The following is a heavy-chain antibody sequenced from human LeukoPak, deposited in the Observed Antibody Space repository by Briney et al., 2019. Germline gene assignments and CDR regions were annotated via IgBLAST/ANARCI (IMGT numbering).Heavy chain of an antibody. V-gene: IGHV4-34*01. J-gene: IGHJ5*02. CDR3: TRERSTPGINWFDP. Sequence: PSETLSLTCAVYVESSSADSWNCSRQSPGKGLEWIGEINHSGSTNYNPSLKSRVTISVDTSKNQSTKRQFSLKMNSVSAADTAVYYCTRERSTPGINWFDPWGQGTLVTVSS. D-gene: IGHD2-2*01. CDR2: INHSGST. CDR1: VESSSADS.